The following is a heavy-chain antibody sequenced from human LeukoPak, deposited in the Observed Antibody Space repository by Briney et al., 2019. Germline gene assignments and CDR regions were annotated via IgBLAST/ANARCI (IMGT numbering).Heavy chain of an antibody. J-gene: IGHJ6*03. Sequence: PGGSLRLSCAASGFTFSDYYMSWIRQAPGKGLEWVSYISSSDSTIYYADSVKGRFTISRDNAKNSLYLQMNSLRAEDTAVYYCARDWYRSGYYSYLSYYYYMDVWGKGTTVTVSS. CDR3: ARDWYRSGYYSYLSYYYYMDV. CDR1: GFTFSDYY. CDR2: ISSSDSTI. V-gene: IGHV3-11*04. D-gene: IGHD3-3*01.